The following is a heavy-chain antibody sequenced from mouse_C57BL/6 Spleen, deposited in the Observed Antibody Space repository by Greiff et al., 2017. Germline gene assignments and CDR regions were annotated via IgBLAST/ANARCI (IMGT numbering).Heavy chain of an antibody. CDR1: GFTFSDYG. Sequence: EVKVVESGGGLVKPGGSLKLSCAASGFTFSDYGMHWVRQAPEKGLEWVAYISSGSSTNYYADTVKGRFTISRDNAKNTLFLQMTSLRSEDTAMYYCARELLRNFDYWGQGTTLTVSS. V-gene: IGHV5-17*01. D-gene: IGHD1-1*01. J-gene: IGHJ2*01. CDR3: ARELLRNFDY. CDR2: ISSGSSTN.